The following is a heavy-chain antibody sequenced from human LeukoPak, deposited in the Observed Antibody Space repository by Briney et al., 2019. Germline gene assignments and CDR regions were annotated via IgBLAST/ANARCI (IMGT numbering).Heavy chain of an antibody. V-gene: IGHV4-39*07. CDR3: ASWRRITMIVGLDY. D-gene: IGHD3-22*01. Sequence: SETLSLTCTVSGGSISSSSYYWGWIRQPPGKGLEWIGSIYYSGSTYYNPSLKSRVTISVDTSKNQFSLKLSSVTAADTAVYYCASWRRITMIVGLDYWGQGTLVTVSS. J-gene: IGHJ4*02. CDR2: IYYSGST. CDR1: GGSISSSSYY.